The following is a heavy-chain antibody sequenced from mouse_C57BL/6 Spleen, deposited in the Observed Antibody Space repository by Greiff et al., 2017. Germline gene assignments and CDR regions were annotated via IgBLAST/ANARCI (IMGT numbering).Heavy chain of an antibody. V-gene: IGHV1-80*01. J-gene: IGHJ2*01. CDR2: IYPGDGDT. CDR3: ARAPYYYGSEGLDY. CDR1: GYAFSSYW. Sequence: VQLQQSGAELVKPGASVKISCKASGYAFSSYWMNWVKQRPGKGLERIGQIYPGDGDTNYNGKFKGKATLTADKSSRTAYMQLSSLTSEDSAVYFCARAPYYYGSEGLDYWGQGTTLTVSS. D-gene: IGHD1-1*01.